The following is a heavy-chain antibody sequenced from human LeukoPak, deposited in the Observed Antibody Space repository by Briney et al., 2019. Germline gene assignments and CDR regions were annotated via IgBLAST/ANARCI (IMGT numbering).Heavy chain of an antibody. D-gene: IGHD6-19*01. CDR2: IWYDGSNK. CDR1: GFIFNSHG. V-gene: IGHV3-33*06. J-gene: IGHJ4*02. Sequence: GRSLRLSCAASGFIFNSHGMHWVRQAPGKGLEWVAVIWYDGSNKYYADSVKGRFTISRDNSKNTLYLQMDSLRAEDTAVYYCAKDREGEHWLAHLDYWGQGTLVTVSS. CDR3: AKDREGEHWLAHLDY.